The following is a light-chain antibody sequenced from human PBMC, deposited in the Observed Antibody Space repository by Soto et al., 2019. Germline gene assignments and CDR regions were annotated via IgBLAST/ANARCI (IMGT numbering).Light chain of an antibody. CDR2: AAS. V-gene: IGKV1-39*01. CDR3: QHSYSPPLT. Sequence: DLQMTQSPSSLSASVGDSVTITCRASRDISDYLNWFQHKPGRAPKLLIYAASTLASGVPGRFRGSGSESGTEYALTIRSLQPEDSATYYCQHSYSPPLTFAGGTRIDIK. J-gene: IGKJ4*01. CDR1: RDISDY.